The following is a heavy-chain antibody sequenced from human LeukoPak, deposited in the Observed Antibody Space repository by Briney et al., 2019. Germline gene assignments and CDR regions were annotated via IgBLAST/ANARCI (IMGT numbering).Heavy chain of an antibody. V-gene: IGHV4-34*01. CDR1: GGSFSGYY. Sequence: SETLSLTCAVYGGSFSGYYWSWIRQPPGKGLEWIGETNHSGSTNYNPSLKSRVTISVDTSKTQFSLKLSSVTAADTAVYYCARGPLAARILPGGDYWGQGTLVTVSS. J-gene: IGHJ4*02. CDR3: ARGPLAARILPGGDY. D-gene: IGHD2-15*01. CDR2: TNHSGST.